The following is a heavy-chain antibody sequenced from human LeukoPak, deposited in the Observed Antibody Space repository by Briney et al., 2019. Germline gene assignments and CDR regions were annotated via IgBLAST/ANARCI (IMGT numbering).Heavy chain of an antibody. V-gene: IGHV1-18*01. CDR2: ISAYNGNT. Sequence: ASVKVSCKASGYTFTSYGISWVRQAPGQGLEWMGWISAYNGNTNYAQKLQGRVTMTTDTSTSTAYMELRSLRSDDTAVYYCARDPDYDFWSGYMTIDYWGQGTLVTVSS. D-gene: IGHD3-3*01. CDR3: ARDPDYDFWSGYMTIDY. J-gene: IGHJ4*02. CDR1: GYTFTSYG.